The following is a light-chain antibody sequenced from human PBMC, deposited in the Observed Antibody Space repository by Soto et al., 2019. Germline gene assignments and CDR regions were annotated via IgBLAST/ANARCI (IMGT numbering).Light chain of an antibody. V-gene: IGKV1-5*01. CDR1: QSISSW. J-gene: IGKJ5*01. CDR2: AAY. CDR3: QQLNSYPIT. Sequence: DAQMTQSPSTLSASVGDRVTITCRASQSISSWLAWYQQRPGKAPKLLIYAAYTLQSGVPSRFSGSGSGTDFTLTNSSLQPEDFATYYCQQLNSYPITFGQGTRLEVK.